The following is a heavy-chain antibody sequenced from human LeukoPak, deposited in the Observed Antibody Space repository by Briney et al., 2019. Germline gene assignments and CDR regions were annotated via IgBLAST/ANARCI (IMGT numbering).Heavy chain of an antibody. D-gene: IGHD3-10*01. CDR2: ISGSGGST. V-gene: IGHV3-23*01. CDR1: GFTFSSYA. CDR3: AKAMVRGVITEDAFDI. J-gene: IGHJ3*02. Sequence: PGGSLRLACAASGFTFSSYAMSWVRQAPGKGLEWVSGISGSGGSTYYADFVKGRFTISRDNAKNSLYLQMNSLRAEDMALYYCAKAMVRGVITEDAFDIWGQGTMVTVSS.